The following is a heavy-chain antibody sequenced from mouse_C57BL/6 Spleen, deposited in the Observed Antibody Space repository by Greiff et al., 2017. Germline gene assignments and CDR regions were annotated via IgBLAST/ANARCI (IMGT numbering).Heavy chain of an antibody. Sequence: QVQLQQPGAELVRPGSSVKLSCKASGYTFTSYWMHWVKQRPIQGLEWIGNIDPSDSETHYNQKFKDKATLTVDKSSSTAYMQLSSLTSEDSAVYYCARLDGYYSKGFDYWGQGTTLTVSS. V-gene: IGHV1-52*01. J-gene: IGHJ2*01. CDR1: GYTFTSYW. D-gene: IGHD2-3*01. CDR2: IDPSDSET. CDR3: ARLDGYYSKGFDY.